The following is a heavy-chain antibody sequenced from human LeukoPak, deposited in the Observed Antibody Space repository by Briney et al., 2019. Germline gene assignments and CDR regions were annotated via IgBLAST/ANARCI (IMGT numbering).Heavy chain of an antibody. V-gene: IGHV3-20*04. CDR3: ARAPITSPFYFDY. D-gene: IGHD2-2*01. CDR1: GFAFDEHG. CDR2: INWSGGST. Sequence: PGGSLRLSCTASGFAFDEHGMSWVRQVPGKGLEWVSGINWSGGSTGYADPLRGRFTISRDNAKNSLYLQMDSLRAEDTALYYCARAPITSPFYFDYWGQGTLVAVSS. J-gene: IGHJ4*02.